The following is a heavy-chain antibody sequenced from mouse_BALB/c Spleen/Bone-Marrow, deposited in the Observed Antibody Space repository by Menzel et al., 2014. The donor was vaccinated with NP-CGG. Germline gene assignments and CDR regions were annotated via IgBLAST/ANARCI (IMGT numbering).Heavy chain of an antibody. D-gene: IGHD2-4*01. CDR1: GFYFSAYW. CDR3: ARLYDYGWFAY. CDR2: INPDSRTI. Sequence: EVKLQESGGGLMQPGGSLKLSCAASGFYFSAYWMSWVRQAPGKGLEWIGEINPDSRTINYTPSLKDKFIISRDNAKNTLYLQMSKVRSEDTALYYCARLYDYGWFAYWGQGTLVTVSA. V-gene: IGHV4-1*02. J-gene: IGHJ3*01.